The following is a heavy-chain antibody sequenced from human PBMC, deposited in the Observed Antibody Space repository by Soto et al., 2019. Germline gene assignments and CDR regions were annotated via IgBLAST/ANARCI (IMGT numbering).Heavy chain of an antibody. CDR3: AKGAEYCSGGSCYPRDY. V-gene: IGHV3-23*01. CDR1: GFTFSSYA. J-gene: IGHJ4*02. CDR2: ISGSGGST. Sequence: GGSLRLSCAASGFTFSSYAMSWVRQAPGKGLEWVSAISGSGGSTYYADSVKGRFTISRDNSKNTLYLQMNSLRAEDTAVYYCAKGAEYCSGGSCYPRDYWGQGTLVTVSS. D-gene: IGHD2-15*01.